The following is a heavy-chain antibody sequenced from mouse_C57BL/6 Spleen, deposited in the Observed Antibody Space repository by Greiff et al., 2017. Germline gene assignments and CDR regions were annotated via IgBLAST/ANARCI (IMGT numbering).Heavy chain of an antibody. CDR3: ARRVYGNYYFDY. V-gene: IGHV1-80*01. CDR2: IYPGDGDT. CDR1: GYAFSSYW. Sequence: VQLQQSGAELVKPGASVKISCKASGYAFSSYWMNWVKQRPGKGLEWIGQIYPGDGDTNYNGKFKGKATLTADTSSSTAYMQLRSLTSEDSAVYFCARRVYGNYYFDYWGQGTTLTVSS. D-gene: IGHD2-1*01. J-gene: IGHJ2*01.